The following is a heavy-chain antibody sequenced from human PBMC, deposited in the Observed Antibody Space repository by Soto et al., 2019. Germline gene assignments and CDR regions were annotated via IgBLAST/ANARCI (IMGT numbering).Heavy chain of an antibody. CDR2: IYYSGST. CDR3: AREDYYYDSSGYYKGGGCFDY. CDR1: GGSISSWDYS. Sequence: PSETLSRTCTVSGGSISSWDYSWRWSHQHPGKGLEWIGYIYYSGSTYYNPSLKSRFTISVDTSKNQFSLKMSSVTAADTAVYYCAREDYYYDSSGYYKGGGCFDYWGQGTLVTVSS. V-gene: IGHV4-31*03. D-gene: IGHD3-22*01. J-gene: IGHJ4*02.